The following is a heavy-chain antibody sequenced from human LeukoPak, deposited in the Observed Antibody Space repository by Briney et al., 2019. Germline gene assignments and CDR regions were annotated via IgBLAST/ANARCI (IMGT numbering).Heavy chain of an antibody. CDR2: ISSSSSYI. CDR1: GFTFSSYS. D-gene: IGHD6-19*01. V-gene: IGHV3-21*01. CDR3: ARDPTTQWLVPHSYMDV. Sequence: GGSLRLSRAASGFTFSSYSMNWVRQAPGKGLEWVSSISSSSSYIYYADSVKGRFTISRDNAKNSLYLQMNSLRAEDTAVYYCARDPTTQWLVPHSYMDVWGKGTTVTISS. J-gene: IGHJ6*03.